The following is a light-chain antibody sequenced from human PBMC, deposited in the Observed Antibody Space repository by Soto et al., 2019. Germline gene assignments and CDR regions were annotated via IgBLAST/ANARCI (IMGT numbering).Light chain of an antibody. CDR3: QQYNSWPRT. V-gene: IGKV3-15*01. J-gene: IGKJ1*01. CDR1: QSVGSN. CDR2: TTS. Sequence: LMRQSPATLSVSPGERATFSCRASQSVGSNLPWYQQTPGQAPSLLIYTTSTRASGVPARFSGSGSGTEFTLTINSLQTEDFGLYYCQQYNSWPRTFGQGTKVDI.